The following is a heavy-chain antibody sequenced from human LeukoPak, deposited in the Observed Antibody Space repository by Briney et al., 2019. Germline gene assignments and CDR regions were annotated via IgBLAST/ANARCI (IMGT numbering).Heavy chain of an antibody. D-gene: IGHD4-17*01. J-gene: IGHJ2*01. Sequence: GGSLRLSCAASGFTFTTYAMSWVRQAPGKGLEWVSGISWNSGSIGYADSVKGRFTISRDNAKNSLYLQMNSLRAEDTAVYYCAKAVGTVTTYWYFDLWGRGTLVTVSS. CDR3: AKAVGTVTTYWYFDL. CDR1: GFTFTTYA. V-gene: IGHV3-20*04. CDR2: ISWNSGSI.